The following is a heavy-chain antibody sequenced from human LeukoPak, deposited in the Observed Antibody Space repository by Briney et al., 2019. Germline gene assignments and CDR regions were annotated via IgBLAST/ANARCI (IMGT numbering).Heavy chain of an antibody. CDR1: GFTFSSYP. V-gene: IGHV3-21*01. Sequence: GGSLRLSCAASGFTFSSYPLNWVRQAPGKGLEWVSSISTSNTYIYYADSLQGRFTISRDNAKNSLYLQMNSLRAEDTAVYYCAKDKEGITMVRGVRSLDYWGQGTLVTVSS. CDR3: AKDKEGITMVRGVRSLDY. CDR2: ISTSNTYI. D-gene: IGHD3-10*01. J-gene: IGHJ4*02.